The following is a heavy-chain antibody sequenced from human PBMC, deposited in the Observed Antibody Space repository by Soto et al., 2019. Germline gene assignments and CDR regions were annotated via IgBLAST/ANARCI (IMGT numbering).Heavy chain of an antibody. V-gene: IGHV3-74*03. CDR3: ARDYYYSVDV. Sequence: EMQLMESGGGLVQPGGSLRLSFVVSGFTFSTTWMHWVRQAPGKGLVWVSRIDADDSSATYADSVKGRFTISRDNSKNTLYLQMNSLRPEDTAVYYCARDYYYSVDVWGQGTSVTVSS. J-gene: IGHJ6*02. CDR1: GFTFSTTW. CDR2: IDADDSSA. D-gene: IGHD3-10*01.